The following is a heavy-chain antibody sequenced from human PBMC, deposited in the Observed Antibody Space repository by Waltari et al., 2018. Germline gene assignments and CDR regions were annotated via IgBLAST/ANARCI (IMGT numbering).Heavy chain of an antibody. Sequence: QVQLQESGPGLVKPSGTLSLTCAVSGGSISSSNWWSWVRQPPGKGLEWIGEIYHSGSTNYSPSLKSRVTISVDKSKNQVSLKLSSVTAADTAVYYCARGAYCGGDCFYYYYYYYMDVWGKGTTVTVSS. D-gene: IGHD2-21*01. J-gene: IGHJ6*03. CDR3: ARGAYCGGDCFYYYYYYYMDV. CDR1: GGSISSSNW. V-gene: IGHV4-4*02. CDR2: IYHSGST.